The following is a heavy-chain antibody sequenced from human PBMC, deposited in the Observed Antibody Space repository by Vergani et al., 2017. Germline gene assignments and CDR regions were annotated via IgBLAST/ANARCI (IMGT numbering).Heavy chain of an antibody. CDR1: GFSLSNARMG. CDR2: IFSNDEK. J-gene: IGHJ3*02. Sequence: QVTLKESGPVLVKPTETLTLTCTVSGFSLSNARMGVSWIRQPPGKALEWLAHIFSNDEKSYSTSLKSRLTISKDTSKSQVVLTMTNMDPVDTATYYCARISGYYYDSSGASYAFDIWGQGTMVTVSS. D-gene: IGHD3-22*01. V-gene: IGHV2-26*01. CDR3: ARISGYYYDSSGASYAFDI.